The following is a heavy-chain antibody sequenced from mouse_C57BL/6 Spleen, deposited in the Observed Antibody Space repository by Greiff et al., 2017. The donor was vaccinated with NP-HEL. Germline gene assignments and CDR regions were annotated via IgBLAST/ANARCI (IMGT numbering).Heavy chain of an antibody. D-gene: IGHD1-1*01. J-gene: IGHJ4*01. CDR2: ISSGSSTI. CDR3: ARSPGSSYYYAMDY. V-gene: IGHV5-17*01. Sequence: EVMLVESGGGLVKPGGPLKLSCAASGFTFSDYGMHWVRQAPEKGLEWVAYISSGSSTIYYADTVKGRFTISRDNAKNTLFLQMTSLRSEDTAMYYCARSPGSSYYYAMDYWGQGTSVTVSS. CDR1: GFTFSDYG.